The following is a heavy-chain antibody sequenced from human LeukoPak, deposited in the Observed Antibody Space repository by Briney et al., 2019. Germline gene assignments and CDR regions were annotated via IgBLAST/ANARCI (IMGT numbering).Heavy chain of an antibody. CDR2: IHYSGSS. Sequence: SEALSLTCTVSGGSITSKNYYWGWIRQSPGKGLESIVSIHYSGSSYYNPSLKSRVFISVDTSKSQFFLRVSSVTVADTAIYYCARQQGYYDFETATAFPPYYFDSWGQGTLVTSSS. D-gene: IGHD3-3*01. V-gene: IGHV4-39*01. CDR3: ARQQGYYDFETATAFPPYYFDS. J-gene: IGHJ4*02. CDR1: GGSITSKNYY.